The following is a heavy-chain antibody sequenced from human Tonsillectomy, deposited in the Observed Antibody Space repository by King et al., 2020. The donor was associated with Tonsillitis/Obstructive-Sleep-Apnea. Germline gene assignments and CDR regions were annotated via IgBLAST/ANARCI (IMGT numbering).Heavy chain of an antibody. CDR3: ARAWRIDF. CDR2: IKQDGSDK. J-gene: IGHJ4*02. V-gene: IGHV3-7*04. Sequence: QLVQSGGGLVQPGGSLRLSCAASGFTFRNYWMSWVRQAPGKGLEWVANIKQDGSDKHYVESVKGRFTTSRDNAKNSLYLQMNSLRAEDTALYYCARAWRIDFWGQGTLVTVSS. CDR1: GFTFRNYW.